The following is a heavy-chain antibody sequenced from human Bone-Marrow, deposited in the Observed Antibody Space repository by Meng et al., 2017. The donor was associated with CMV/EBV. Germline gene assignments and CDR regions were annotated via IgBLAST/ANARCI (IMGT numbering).Heavy chain of an antibody. CDR1: GFLFFNYA. Sequence: GESLKISCAASGFLFFNYAMHWVRQAPGKGLEWVGRIRNKANSHTTEYVASVKGRFTISRDDSKNSLYLQMNSLKTEDTAVYYCARGAGGYCSSTSCYAYYYGLDVWGQGPTVTVSS. CDR2: IRNKANSHTT. D-gene: IGHD2-2*01. V-gene: IGHV3-72*01. CDR3: ARGAGGYCSSTSCYAYYYGLDV. J-gene: IGHJ6*02.